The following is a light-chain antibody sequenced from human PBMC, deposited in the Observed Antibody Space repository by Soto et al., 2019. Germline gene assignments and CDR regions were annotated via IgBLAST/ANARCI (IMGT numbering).Light chain of an antibody. J-gene: IGKJ2*01. CDR1: QSISSY. V-gene: IGKV1-39*01. CDR3: QQSYSTPAT. CDR2: AAS. Sequence: DIQMTQSPSSLSASVGDRVTITCRASQSISSYLNWYQQKPGKAPKLLIYAASSLQSGVPSRFSGSGSGTDFNPTISSLQPEDFATYYCQQSYSTPATFGQGTKLEIK.